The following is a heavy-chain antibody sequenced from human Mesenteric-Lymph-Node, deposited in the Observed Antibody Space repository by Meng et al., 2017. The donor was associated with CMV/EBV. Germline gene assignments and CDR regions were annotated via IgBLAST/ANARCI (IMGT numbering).Heavy chain of an antibody. CDR3: ARDSGSSWNWFES. CDR1: GFTFSSYG. V-gene: IGHV3-30-3*01. Sequence: AASGFTFSSYGMHWVRQAPGKGLEWVAVISYDGGNKYYADSVKGRFTISRDNARNTLYLQMNSLRTEDTAVYYCARDSGSSWNWFESWGQGTLVTVSS. CDR2: ISYDGGNK. J-gene: IGHJ5*01. D-gene: IGHD6-13*01.